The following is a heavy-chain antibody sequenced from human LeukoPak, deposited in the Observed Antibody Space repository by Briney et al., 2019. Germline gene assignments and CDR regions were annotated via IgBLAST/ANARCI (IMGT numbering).Heavy chain of an antibody. CDR2: ISSSSSYI. V-gene: IGHV3-21*01. Sequence: GGSLRLSCAASGFTFSSYSMNWVRQAPGKGLDWVSSISSSSSYIYYADSVRGRFTISRDNAKNSLYLQMNSLRAEDTAVYYCARSRLRCSGGSCYGNWFDPWGQGTLVTVSS. CDR1: GFTFSSYS. J-gene: IGHJ5*02. CDR3: ARSRLRCSGGSCYGNWFDP. D-gene: IGHD2-15*01.